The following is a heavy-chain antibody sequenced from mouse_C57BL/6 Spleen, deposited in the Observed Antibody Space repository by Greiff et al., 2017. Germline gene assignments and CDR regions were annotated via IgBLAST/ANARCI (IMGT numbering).Heavy chain of an antibody. CDR2: FDPSDSYT. CDR3: ARYGDDGYYDY. CDR1: GYTFTSYW. Sequence: QVQLQQPGAELVMPGASVKLSCKASGYTFTSYWMHWVKQRPGQGLEWIGEFDPSDSYTNYNQKFKGKSTLTVDKSSSTAYMQLSSLTSEDSAVYYCARYGDDGYYDYWGQGTTLTVSS. D-gene: IGHD2-3*01. V-gene: IGHV1-69*01. J-gene: IGHJ2*01.